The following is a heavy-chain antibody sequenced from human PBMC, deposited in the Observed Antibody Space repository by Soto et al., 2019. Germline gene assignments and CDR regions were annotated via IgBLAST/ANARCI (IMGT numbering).Heavy chain of an antibody. V-gene: IGHV4-31*03. Sequence: SETLSLTCTVSGGSISSGGYYWSWIRQHPGKGLEWIGYIYYSGSTYYNPSLKSRVTISVDTSKNQFSLKLSSVTAADTAVYYCAREERITIMVRGGPTRHFDYWGQGTLVTVSS. D-gene: IGHD3-10*01. J-gene: IGHJ4*02. CDR3: AREERITIMVRGGPTRHFDY. CDR1: GGSISSGGYY. CDR2: IYYSGST.